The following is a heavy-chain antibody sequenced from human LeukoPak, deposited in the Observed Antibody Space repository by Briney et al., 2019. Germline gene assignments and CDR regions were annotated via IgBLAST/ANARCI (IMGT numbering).Heavy chain of an antibody. CDR1: GGSISSGSYY. CDR2: IYTSGST. D-gene: IGHD5-24*01. CDR3: AKYGGGYNFDY. Sequence: TLSLTCTVSGGSISSGSYYWSWIRQPAGKGLEWIGRIYTSGSTNYNPSLKSRVTISVDTSKNQFSLKLSSVTAADTAVYYCAKYGGGYNFDYWGQGTLVTVSS. V-gene: IGHV4-61*02. J-gene: IGHJ4*02.